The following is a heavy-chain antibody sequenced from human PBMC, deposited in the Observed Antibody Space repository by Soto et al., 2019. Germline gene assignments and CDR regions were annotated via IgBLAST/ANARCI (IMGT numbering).Heavy chain of an antibody. J-gene: IGHJ6*02. CDR2: IIPIFGTA. CDR3: ARYVPVAGYYYGMDV. CDR1: GGTFSSYA. Sequence: SVKVSCKASGGTFSSYAVSWVRQAPGQGLEWMGGIIPIFGTANYAQKFQGRVTITADESTSTAYMELSSLRSEDTAVYYCARYVPVAGYYYGMDVWGQGTTVTVSS. V-gene: IGHV1-69*13. D-gene: IGHD2-2*01.